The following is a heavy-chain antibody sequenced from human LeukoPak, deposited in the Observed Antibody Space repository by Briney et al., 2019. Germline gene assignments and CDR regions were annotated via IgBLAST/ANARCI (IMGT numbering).Heavy chain of an antibody. D-gene: IGHD1-7*01. J-gene: IGHJ4*02. Sequence: PGGSLRLSCAASGFTFSNYWMSWVRQAPGKGLEWVSNIKQDGSEKYYVNSVKGRFTISRDNARTSLYLQMNSLRAEDTAIYFCAREDDWNYEDYWGQXTLVXVSS. V-gene: IGHV3-7*01. CDR3: AREDDWNYEDY. CDR2: IKQDGSEK. CDR1: GFTFSNYW.